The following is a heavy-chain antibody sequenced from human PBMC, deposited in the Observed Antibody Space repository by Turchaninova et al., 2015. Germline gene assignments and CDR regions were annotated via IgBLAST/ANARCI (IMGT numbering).Heavy chain of an antibody. CDR3: ARLTGYYDSRGYCLDF. J-gene: IGHJ4*02. V-gene: IGHV4-59*08. Sequence: VQLQESGPGLVKPSETLSLTCPVPGNSMSSYYWNWIRQPPGKGLECIGYISYSGSTNYNPSLKSRVTISADTSKHQFSLKLSSVTAADTAVYFCARLTGYYDSRGYCLDFWGQGTLVTVSP. CDR2: ISYSGST. D-gene: IGHD3-22*01. CDR1: GNSMSSYY.